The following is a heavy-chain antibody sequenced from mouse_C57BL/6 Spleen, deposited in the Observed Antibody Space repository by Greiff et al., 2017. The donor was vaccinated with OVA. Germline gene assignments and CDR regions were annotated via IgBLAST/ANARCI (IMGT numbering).Heavy chain of an antibody. CDR2: IRLKSDNYAT. Sequence: DVQLVESGGGLVQPGGSMKLSCVASGFTFSNYWMNWVRQSPEKGLEWVAQIRLKSDNYATHYAESVKGRFTISRDDSKSSVYLQMNNLRAEETGIYYCTGGNSAWFAYWGQGTLVTVSA. J-gene: IGHJ3*01. D-gene: IGHD2-1*01. CDR3: TGGNSAWFAY. CDR1: GFTFSNYW. V-gene: IGHV6-3*01.